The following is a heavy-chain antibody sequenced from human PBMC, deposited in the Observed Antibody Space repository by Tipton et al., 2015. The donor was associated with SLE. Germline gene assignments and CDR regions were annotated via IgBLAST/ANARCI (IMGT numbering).Heavy chain of an antibody. J-gene: IGHJ6*04. CDR1: GGSITSTYY. Sequence: TLSLTCTVSGGSITSTYYGGWLRQAPGMRPEWIGRIHYDGRTFYNPSLKSRATMSVDTSRNQFSLTLTPVTAADTAVYYCARVRDGGYMDVWGKGITVAVSS. D-gene: IGHD2-15*01. CDR2: IHYDGRT. V-gene: IGHV4-39*07. CDR3: ARVRDGGYMDV.